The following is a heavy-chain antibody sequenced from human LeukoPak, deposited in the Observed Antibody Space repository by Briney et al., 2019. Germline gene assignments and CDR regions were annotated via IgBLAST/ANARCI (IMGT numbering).Heavy chain of an antibody. CDR2: ISYDGSNK. CDR3: ARDLRDRYYDLNWFDP. D-gene: IGHD3-3*01. Sequence: GGSLRLSCAASGFTFSSYGMHWVRQAPGKGLEWVAVISYDGSNKYYADSVKGRFTISRDNSKNTLYLQMNSLRAEDTAVYYCARDLRDRYYDLNWFDPWGQGTLVTVSS. J-gene: IGHJ5*02. CDR1: GFTFSSYG. V-gene: IGHV3-30*03.